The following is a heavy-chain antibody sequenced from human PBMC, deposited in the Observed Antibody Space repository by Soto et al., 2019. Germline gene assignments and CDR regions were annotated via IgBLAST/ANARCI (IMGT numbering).Heavy chain of an antibody. D-gene: IGHD2-15*01. V-gene: IGHV4-30-2*01. Sequence: QLQLQESGSGLVKPSQTLSLTCAVSGGSISSGGYFWSWIRQPPGKGLEWIGYIYHSGSTYYNPPLKGQVTISVDRANNQCSLKLSYVTAADTAVYYCARALRYCSGDSWPVYGMDVWGQGTTVTVSS. CDR3: ARALRYCSGDSWPVYGMDV. CDR2: IYHSGST. CDR1: GGSISSGGYF. J-gene: IGHJ6*02.